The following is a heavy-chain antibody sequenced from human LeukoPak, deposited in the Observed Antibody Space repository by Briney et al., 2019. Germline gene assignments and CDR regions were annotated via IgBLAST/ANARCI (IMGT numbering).Heavy chain of an antibody. J-gene: IGHJ4*02. CDR1: GGSISSSSYY. CDR3: ARDPCGGDCYSDY. Sequence: SETLSLTCTVSGGSISSSSYYWGWIRQPPGKGLEWIGSIYYSGSTYYNPSLKSRVTISVDTSKNQFSLKLSSVTAADTAVYYCARDPCGGDCYSDYWGQGTLVTVSS. D-gene: IGHD2-21*02. CDR2: IYYSGST. V-gene: IGHV4-39*07.